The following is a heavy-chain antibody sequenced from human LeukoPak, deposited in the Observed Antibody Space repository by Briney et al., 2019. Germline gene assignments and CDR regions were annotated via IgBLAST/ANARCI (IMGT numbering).Heavy chain of an antibody. CDR3: ATDVPLHDSSGRDAFDI. Sequence: ASVKVSCKVSGYTLTESCIHWVRQAPGKGLEWMGGFDPEDGETIYAQKFQGRVTMTEDTSTDTAYLELSSLRSEDTAVYYCATDVPLHDSSGRDAFDIWGQGTMVTVSS. D-gene: IGHD3-22*01. CDR2: FDPEDGET. J-gene: IGHJ3*02. CDR1: GYTLTESC. V-gene: IGHV1-24*01.